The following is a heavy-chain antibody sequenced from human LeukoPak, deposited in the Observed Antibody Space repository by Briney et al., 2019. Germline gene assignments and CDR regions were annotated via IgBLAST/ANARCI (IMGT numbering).Heavy chain of an antibody. Sequence: SETLSLTCTVSGGPISSYYWSWIRQPPGKGLEWIGYIYYSGSTNYNPSLKSRVTISVDTSKNQFSLKLSSVTAADTAVYYCARGARGSGYWGQGTLVTVSS. J-gene: IGHJ4*02. CDR3: ARGARGSGY. D-gene: IGHD2-15*01. V-gene: IGHV4-59*01. CDR2: IYYSGST. CDR1: GGPISSYY.